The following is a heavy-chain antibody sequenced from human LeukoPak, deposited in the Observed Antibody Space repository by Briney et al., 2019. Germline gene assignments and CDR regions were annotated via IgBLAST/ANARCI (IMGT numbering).Heavy chain of an antibody. Sequence: GGSLRLSCAASGFTFGGYWMHWVRQAPGKGLVWDTRISSDGSSTSYADPVKGRFTISRDNAKNTLYLQMNSLRAEDTAVYYCAGPSLSSGWPSFDYWGQGTLVTVSS. CDR1: GFTFGGYW. D-gene: IGHD6-19*01. J-gene: IGHJ4*02. CDR3: AGPSLSSGWPSFDY. V-gene: IGHV3-74*01. CDR2: ISSDGSST.